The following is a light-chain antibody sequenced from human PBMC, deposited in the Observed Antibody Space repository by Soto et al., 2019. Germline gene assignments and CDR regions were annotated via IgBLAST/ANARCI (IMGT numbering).Light chain of an antibody. Sequence: EIVVTKSPGTLSLSRGERATLSCRASESVNSNYLGWYQQKPGQAPRVLIYDTSTRAPGIPARFSGSGSGTDFTLTISSLEPDDSAVYYCDQRSNLWTSAQ. J-gene: IGKJ1*01. V-gene: IGKV3D-20*02. CDR3: DQRSNLWT. CDR1: ESVNSNY. CDR2: DTS.